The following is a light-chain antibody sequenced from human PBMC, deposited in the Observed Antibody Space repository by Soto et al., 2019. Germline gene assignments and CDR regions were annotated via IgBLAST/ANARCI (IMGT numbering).Light chain of an antibody. CDR2: INN. CDR1: SSNIGSNT. Sequence: QSVLTQPPSASGTPGQRVTISCSGSSSNIGSNTVNWYQQLPGTAPKLLIHINNQRRPSVVPDRFSGSKSGTSASLAISGLQSEDEADYYCAAWDDSLNGQVFCGGTKVTVL. V-gene: IGLV1-44*01. J-gene: IGLJ3*02. CDR3: AAWDDSLNGQV.